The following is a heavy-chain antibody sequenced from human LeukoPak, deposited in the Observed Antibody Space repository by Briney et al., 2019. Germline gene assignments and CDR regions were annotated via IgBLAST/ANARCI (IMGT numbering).Heavy chain of an antibody. Sequence: GGSLRLSCAASGFTFSSYWMSWVRQAPGKGLEWVANIKQDGSEKYYVDSVKGRFTISRDNAKNSLYLQMNSLRAEDTAVYYCARDYYDSSGYYTLHYFDYWGQGTLVTVSS. CDR2: IKQDGSEK. CDR3: ARDYYDSSGYYTLHYFDY. D-gene: IGHD3-22*01. CDR1: GFTFSSYW. V-gene: IGHV3-7*01. J-gene: IGHJ4*02.